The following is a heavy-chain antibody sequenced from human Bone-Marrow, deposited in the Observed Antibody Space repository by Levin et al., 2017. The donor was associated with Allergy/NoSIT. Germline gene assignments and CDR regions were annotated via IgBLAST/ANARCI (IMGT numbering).Heavy chain of an antibody. D-gene: IGHD3-10*02. V-gene: IGHV2-5*02. J-gene: IGHJ4*02. CDR1: GFSFSTGEVG. CDR2: IYWDDDK. CDR3: ASTTYLFGELYSFGY. Sequence: SGPTLVKPTQTLTLTCTLSGFSFSTGEVGVAWIRQSPGRALEWLAVIYWDDDKRYSPSLRSRLTITKDTSGNQVVLQMTNMDPADTATYYCASTTYLFGELYSFGYWGQGTLVTVSS.